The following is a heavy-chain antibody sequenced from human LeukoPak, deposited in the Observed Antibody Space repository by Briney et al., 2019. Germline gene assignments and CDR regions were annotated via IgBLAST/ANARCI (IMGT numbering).Heavy chain of an antibody. CDR1: GGTFSSYA. Sequence: GASVKVSCKASGGTFSSYAISWVRQASGQGLEWMGRIIPIFGTANYAQKFQGRVTITTDESTSTAYMELSSLRSEDTAVYYCARDGGSGSTYYMDVWGKGTTVTVSS. CDR2: IIPIFGTA. V-gene: IGHV1-69*05. CDR3: ARDGGSGSTYYMDV. J-gene: IGHJ6*03. D-gene: IGHD3-10*01.